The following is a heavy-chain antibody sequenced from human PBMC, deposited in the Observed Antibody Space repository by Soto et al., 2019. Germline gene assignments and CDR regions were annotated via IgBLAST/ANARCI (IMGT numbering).Heavy chain of an antibody. CDR1: GFTFSSYW. V-gene: IGHV3-7*01. Sequence: EVQLVESGGGLVQPGESLRLSCAASGFTFSSYWMTWVRQAPGKGLEWVANIKQDGSEKYYVDSVRGRFTMSRDNAKNSLYLQMNSLRAEDTAVYYCARVVGATQMDFDYWGHGTLVTVSS. CDR3: ARVVGATQMDFDY. CDR2: IKQDGSEK. D-gene: IGHD1-26*01. J-gene: IGHJ4*01.